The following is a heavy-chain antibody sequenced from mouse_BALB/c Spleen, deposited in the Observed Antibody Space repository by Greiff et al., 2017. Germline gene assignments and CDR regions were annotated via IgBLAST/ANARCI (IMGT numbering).Heavy chain of an antibody. CDR1: GYTFTSYW. Sequence: VQLQQSGTVLARPGASVKMSCKASGYTFTSYWMHWVKQRPGQGLEWIGAIYPGNSDTSYNQKFKGKAKLTAVTSTSTAYMELSSLTNEDSAVYYCTRRSISFRARDYWGQGTTVTVSS. CDR3: TRRSISFRARDY. V-gene: IGHV1-5*01. CDR2: IYPGNSDT. D-gene: IGHD2-10*02. J-gene: IGHJ4*01.